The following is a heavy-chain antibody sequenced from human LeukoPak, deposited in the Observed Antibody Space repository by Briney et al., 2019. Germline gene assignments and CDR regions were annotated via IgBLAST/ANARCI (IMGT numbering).Heavy chain of an antibody. CDR3: ARANSGSHSYFQH. J-gene: IGHJ1*01. D-gene: IGHD1-26*01. Sequence: GGSLRLSCAASGFTVSSYYMTWVRQAPGKGLEWVSIIYSGGTTYYADSVKGRFTISRDNSKNTLYLQVDSLRAEDTAVYYCARANSGSHSYFQHWGQGTLVTVSS. V-gene: IGHV3-53*01. CDR2: IYSGGTT. CDR1: GFTVSSYY.